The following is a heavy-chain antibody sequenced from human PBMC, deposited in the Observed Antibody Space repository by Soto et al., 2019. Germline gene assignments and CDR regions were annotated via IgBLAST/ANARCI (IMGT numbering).Heavy chain of an antibody. J-gene: IGHJ5*02. CDR2: IYYSGST. CDR1: GGSISSGGYY. CDR3: ARSADSSGNSGWFDP. Sequence: QVQLQESGPGLVKPSQTLSLTCTVSGGSISSGGYYWSWIRQHPGKGLEWIGYIYYSGSTYYNPSLKSRVTISVDTSKNQFSLKLSSVTAADTAVYYCARSADSSGNSGWFDPWGQGTLVTVSS. V-gene: IGHV4-31*03. D-gene: IGHD3-22*01.